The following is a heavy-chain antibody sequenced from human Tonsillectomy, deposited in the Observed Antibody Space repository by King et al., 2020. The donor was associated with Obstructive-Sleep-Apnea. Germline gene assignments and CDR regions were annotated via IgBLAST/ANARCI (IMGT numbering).Heavy chain of an antibody. CDR1: CGSISSGGYY. CDR3: ARDFYGDYEYFQH. J-gene: IGHJ1*01. V-gene: IGHV4-31*03. Sequence: VQLQESGPGLVKPSQTLSLTCTVSCGSISSGGYYWSWIRQPPGKGLEWIGYIYYSGSTYYNPSLKSRVTISVDTSKNQFSLKLSSVTAADTAVYYCARDFYGDYEYFQHWGQGTLVTVSS. CDR2: IYYSGST. D-gene: IGHD4-17*01.